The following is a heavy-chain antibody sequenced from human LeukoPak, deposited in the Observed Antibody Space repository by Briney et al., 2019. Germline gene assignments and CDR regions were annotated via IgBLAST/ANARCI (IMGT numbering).Heavy chain of an antibody. CDR2: INHSGST. Sequence: PSEPLSLPFAVYGGSFIGYYWSWIRRPPGKGREWIGEINHSGSTNYNPSLKSRVTISLDTSRNQISLKWSSVTAADTAVYYCARGHGSRGSEGILDYWGQGTLVTVSS. J-gene: IGHJ4*02. V-gene: IGHV4-34*01. D-gene: IGHD5-12*01. CDR3: ARGHGSRGSEGILDY. CDR1: GGSFIGYY.